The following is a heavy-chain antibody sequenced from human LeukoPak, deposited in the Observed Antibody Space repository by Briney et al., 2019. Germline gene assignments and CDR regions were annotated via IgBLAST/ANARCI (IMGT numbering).Heavy chain of an antibody. Sequence: SETLSLTCTASGGYIITSGHYWGWIRQPPGKGLEWIGSIYYTGVTSTNPFFRSRMSISVDTSNNQFSLNLTSVTAADAAVYYCARERSSSGGHNWFDPWGQGTLVTVSS. CDR1: GGYIITSGHY. V-gene: IGHV4-39*07. D-gene: IGHD4-23*01. CDR3: ARERSSSGGHNWFDP. J-gene: IGHJ5*02. CDR2: IYYTGVT.